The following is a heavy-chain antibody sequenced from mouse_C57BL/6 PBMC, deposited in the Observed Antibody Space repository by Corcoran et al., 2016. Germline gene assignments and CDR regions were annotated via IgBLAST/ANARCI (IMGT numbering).Heavy chain of an antibody. J-gene: IGHJ4*01. CDR2: IDPEDGDT. CDR1: GFNIKDYY. V-gene: IGHV14-1*01. Sequence: EVQLQQSGAELVRPGASVKLSCTASGFNIKDYYMHWVKQRPEQGLEWIGRIDPEDGDTEYAPKFQGKATMTADTSSNTAYLQLSSLTSEDTAVYYCTSLIYYGNPYYAMDYWGQGTSVTVSS. D-gene: IGHD2-1*01. CDR3: TSLIYYGNPYYAMDY.